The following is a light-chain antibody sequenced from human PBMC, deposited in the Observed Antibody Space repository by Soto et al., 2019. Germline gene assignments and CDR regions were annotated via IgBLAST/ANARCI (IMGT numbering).Light chain of an antibody. CDR1: SSDVGGYNY. CDR2: DVS. J-gene: IGLJ1*01. CDR3: GSYTSSSTPWV. Sequence: QAVVTQPASVSGSPGQSITISCTGTSSDVGGYNYVSWYQQHPGKAPKLIIYDVSNRPSGVSDRFSGSKSGNTASLTISGLQAEDEADYYCGSYTSSSTPWVFGTGTKVTVL. V-gene: IGLV2-14*01.